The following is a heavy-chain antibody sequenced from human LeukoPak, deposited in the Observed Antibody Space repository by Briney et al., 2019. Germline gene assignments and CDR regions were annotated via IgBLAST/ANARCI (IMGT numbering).Heavy chain of an antibody. V-gene: IGHV4-38-2*01. CDR3: ARQWYGGSLHPYYFDV. Sequence: SETLSLTCAVSGYSITSGYCWGWIRQPPGKGLEWIGSVNHTGSTYHNPSLKSRVTISVDTPKNQFSLRLNSVSAADTAAYYCARQWYGGSLHPYYFDVWGQGTLVTVSS. D-gene: IGHD1-26*01. CDR1: GYSITSGYC. J-gene: IGHJ4*02. CDR2: VNHTGST.